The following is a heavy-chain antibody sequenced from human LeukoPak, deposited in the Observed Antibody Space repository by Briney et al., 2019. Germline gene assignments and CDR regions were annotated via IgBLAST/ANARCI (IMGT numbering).Heavy chain of an antibody. CDR3: ARSYCSGDDCPGYFDY. D-gene: IGHD2-15*01. J-gene: IGHJ4*02. Sequence: ASVKVSCKASGYTFSSYHMNWVRRAPGQGLEWMGWINTKAGNPTYAQGFIGRFAFSLDTSVSTAYLQISSLKAEDTAVYYCARSYCSGDDCPGYFDYWGQGTLVTVSS. V-gene: IGHV7-4-1*02. CDR1: GYTFSSYH. CDR2: INTKAGNP.